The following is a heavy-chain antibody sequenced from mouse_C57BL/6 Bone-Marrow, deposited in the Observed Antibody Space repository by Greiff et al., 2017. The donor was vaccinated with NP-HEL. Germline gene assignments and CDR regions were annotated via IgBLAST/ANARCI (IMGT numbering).Heavy chain of an antibody. CDR2: IDPENGDT. D-gene: IGHD1-1*01. CDR3: TKGYGSSRSVYYFDY. J-gene: IGHJ2*01. CDR1: GFNIKDDY. Sequence: VHVKQSGAELVRPGASVKLSCTASGFNIKDDYMHWVKQRPEQGLEWIGWIDPENGDTEYASKFQGKATITADTSSNTAYLQLSSLTSEDTAVYYCTKGYGSSRSVYYFDYWGQGTTLTVSS. V-gene: IGHV14-4*01.